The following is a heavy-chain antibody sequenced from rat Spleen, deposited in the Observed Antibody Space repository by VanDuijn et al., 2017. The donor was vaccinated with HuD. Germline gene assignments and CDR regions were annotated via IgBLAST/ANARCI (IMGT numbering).Heavy chain of an antibody. V-gene: IGHV5-27*01. CDR1: GFTFSNYY. D-gene: IGHD1-4*01. J-gene: IGHJ2*01. CDR3: TTGVYPGNFDF. CDR2: ISTGDSP. Sequence: EVQLVESGGGSVQPGRSLKLSCAASGFTFSNYYMAWVRQAPTKGLEWVAYISTGDSPYYRDSVKGRFTISRDNAKSTLYLQMDSLRSEDTATYSCTTGVYPGNFDFWGQGVMVTVSS.